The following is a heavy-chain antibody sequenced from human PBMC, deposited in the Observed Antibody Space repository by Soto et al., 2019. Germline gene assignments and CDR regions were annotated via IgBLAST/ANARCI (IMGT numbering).Heavy chain of an antibody. J-gene: IGHJ4*02. CDR2: ISSSGKTI. CDR3: ARWSYLDY. V-gene: IGHV3-48*03. D-gene: IGHD3-3*01. CDR1: GFTLTNYE. Sequence: PGGSLRLSCAASGFTLTNYEMNWVRQAPGKGLEWISYISSSGKTISYADSVKGRFTISRDNAKNSLYLQMNSLRADDTAMYYCARWSYLDYWGQGTRVTVSS.